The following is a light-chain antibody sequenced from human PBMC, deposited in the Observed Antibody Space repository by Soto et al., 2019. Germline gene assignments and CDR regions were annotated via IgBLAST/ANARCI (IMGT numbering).Light chain of an antibody. CDR3: QQYGSSPPTWP. V-gene: IGKV3-20*01. CDR1: QSVSSSY. CDR2: GAS. Sequence: EIVLTQSPGTLSLSPGERATLSCRASQSVSSSYLAWYQQKPGQAPRLLIYGASSRATGIPDRFSGSGSGTDFTLTISRLEPEDFAVYYCQQYGSSPPTWPFCQGTKVEIK. J-gene: IGKJ1*01.